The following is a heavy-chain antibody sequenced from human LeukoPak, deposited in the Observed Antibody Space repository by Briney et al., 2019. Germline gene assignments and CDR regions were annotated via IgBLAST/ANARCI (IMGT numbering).Heavy chain of an antibody. D-gene: IGHD3-10*01. V-gene: IGHV1-2*06. J-gene: IGHJ4*02. CDR1: GGTFSSYA. CDR2: INPNSGGT. CDR3: ARGLYGSGSSDY. Sequence: SSVKVSCKASGGTFSSYAISWVRQAPGQGLEWMGRINPNSGGTNYAQKFQGRVTMTRDTSISTAYMELSRLRSDDTAVYYCARGLYGSGSSDYWGQGTLVTVSS.